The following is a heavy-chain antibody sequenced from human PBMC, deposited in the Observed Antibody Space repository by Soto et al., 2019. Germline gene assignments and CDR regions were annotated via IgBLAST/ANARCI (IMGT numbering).Heavy chain of an antibody. D-gene: IGHD6-6*01. J-gene: IGHJ6*02. CDR2: INHSGST. V-gene: IGHV4-34*01. CDR1: GGSFSGYY. CDR3: ARGVQLVAYYYYGMDV. Sequence: PSETLSLTCAVYGGSFSGYYWSWIRQPPGKGLEWIGEINHSGSTNYNPSLKSRVTISVDTSKNQFSLKLSSVTAADTAVYYCARGVQLVAYYYYGMDVWGQGTTVTVSS.